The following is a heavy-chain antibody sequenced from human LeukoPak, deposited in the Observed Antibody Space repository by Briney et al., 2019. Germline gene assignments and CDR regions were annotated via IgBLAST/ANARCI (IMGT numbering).Heavy chain of an antibody. CDR3: ARNYYDSSDYFDP. CDR1: GYSISSGYY. J-gene: IGHJ5*02. D-gene: IGHD3-22*01. V-gene: IGHV4-38-2*02. Sequence: PSETLSLTCTVSGYSISSGYYWGWIRQPPGTRLEWIGSFYYGGSTYYNPSLKSRVTISVDTSKNQFSLKLNSVTAADTAVYYCARNYYDSSDYFDPWGQGALVTVSS. CDR2: FYYGGST.